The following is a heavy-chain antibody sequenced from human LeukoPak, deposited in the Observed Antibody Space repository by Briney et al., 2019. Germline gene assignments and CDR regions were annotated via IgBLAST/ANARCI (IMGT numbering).Heavy chain of an antibody. CDR2: IYYGGST. CDR1: GGSLSSYY. Sequence: SETLSLTCTVSGGSLSSYYWSWIRQPPGKGLEWIGYIYYGGSTNYNPSLKSRVTVSVDTSKNQFSLKLSSVTAADTAVYYCARHRPEGSYPLDSWGQGALVTVSS. CDR3: ARHRPEGSYPLDS. V-gene: IGHV4-59*01. J-gene: IGHJ4*02.